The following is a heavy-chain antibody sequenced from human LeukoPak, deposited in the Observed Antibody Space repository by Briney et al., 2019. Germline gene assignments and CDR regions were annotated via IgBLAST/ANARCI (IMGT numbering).Heavy chain of an antibody. D-gene: IGHD3-10*01. CDR2: IYHSGST. Sequence: NPSETLSLTCAVSGGSISSSNWWSWVRQPPGQGLEWIGEIYHSGSTNYNPSLKSRVTISVDKSKNQFSLKLSSVTAADTAVYYCARAHLWFGELVYYYYYMDVWGKGTTVTISS. V-gene: IGHV4-4*02. CDR3: ARAHLWFGELVYYYYYMDV. CDR1: GGSISSSNW. J-gene: IGHJ6*03.